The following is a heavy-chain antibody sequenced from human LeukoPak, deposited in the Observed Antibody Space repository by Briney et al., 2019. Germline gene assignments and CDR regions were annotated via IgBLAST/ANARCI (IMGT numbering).Heavy chain of an antibody. CDR2: IIPILGIA. Sequence: ASVKVSCKASGGTFSSYAISWVRQAPGQGLEWMGRIIPILGIANYAQKFQGRVTITADKSTSTAYTELSSLRSEDTAVYYCAGEIQLLGEYYYGMDVWGQGTTVTVSS. CDR1: GGTFSSYA. D-gene: IGHD5-18*01. V-gene: IGHV1-69*04. J-gene: IGHJ6*02. CDR3: AGEIQLLGEYYYGMDV.